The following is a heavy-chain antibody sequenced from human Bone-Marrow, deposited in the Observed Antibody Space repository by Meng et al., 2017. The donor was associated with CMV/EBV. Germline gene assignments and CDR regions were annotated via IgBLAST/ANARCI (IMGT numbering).Heavy chain of an antibody. Sequence: ASVKVSCKASAYTFTINYLHWVRQAPGQGLEWMGVIDPNDGSTDYAQKFQGRVTMTRDTSTTTVYMEVISLRSEDTAMYFCARGPPGKSWKDYWGQGTLVTVSS. CDR3: ARGPPGKSWKDY. D-gene: IGHD1-14*01. CDR1: AYTFTINY. CDR2: IDPNDGST. J-gene: IGHJ4*02. V-gene: IGHV1-46*01.